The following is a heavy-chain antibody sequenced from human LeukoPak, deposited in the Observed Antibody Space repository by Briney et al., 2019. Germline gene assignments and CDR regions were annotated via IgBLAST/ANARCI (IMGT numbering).Heavy chain of an antibody. CDR1: GFTLSSYA. CDR3: AKGAGYGLGTYHHADY. V-gene: IGHV3-23*01. D-gene: IGHD3-10*01. J-gene: IGHJ4*02. Sequence: GGSLRLSCAASGFTLSSYAMSWVRQAPGKGLEWVPAIHGSGGITYYAHSVKDRFTISRDKSKNTLYLQMNSLRAEDTAVYYCAKGAGYGLGTYHHADYWGQGTLVTVSS. CDR2: IHGSGGIT.